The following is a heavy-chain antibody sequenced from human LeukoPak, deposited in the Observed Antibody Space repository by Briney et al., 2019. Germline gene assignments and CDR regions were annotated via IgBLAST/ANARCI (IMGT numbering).Heavy chain of an antibody. D-gene: IGHD1-1*01. CDR1: GYTFTRYT. CDR3: ARPYKQQLDFDH. Sequence: GASVKVSCKASGYTFTRYTTHWVRQAPGQKLEWMGWINTDSGDTKYSERFLGRVTITRDTAANTVYMGLSSLRSEDTAVYYCARPYKQQLDFDHWGQGTLVTVSS. CDR2: INTDSGDT. J-gene: IGHJ4*02. V-gene: IGHV1-3*04.